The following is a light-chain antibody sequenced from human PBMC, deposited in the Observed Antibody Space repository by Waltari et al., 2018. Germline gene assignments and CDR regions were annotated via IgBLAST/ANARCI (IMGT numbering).Light chain of an antibody. Sequence: QSSLTQPASVSGSPGQSIPISFPGTSSSVGGFNFFPWYKQHPGKAPKLMIYDVSKRPSGVSKRFSGSKSGNTASRTISGLQAEDEADYYCSSYTISSTLNWVFGGGTKLTVL. CDR3: SSYTISSTLNWV. CDR2: DVS. J-gene: IGLJ3*02. V-gene: IGLV2-14*03. CDR1: SSSVGGFNF.